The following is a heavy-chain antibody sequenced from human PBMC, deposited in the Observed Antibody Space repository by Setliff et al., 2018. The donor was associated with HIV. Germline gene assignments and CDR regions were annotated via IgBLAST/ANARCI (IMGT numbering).Heavy chain of an antibody. V-gene: IGHV1-8*02. CDR1: GYTFTSYD. CDR3: ARGRRGGELRYFDWLEGAFDI. Sequence: ASVKVSCKASGYTFTSYDINWVRQATGQGLEWMGWMNPNSGNTGYAQKFQGRVTMTRNTSISTAYMELSSLRSEDTAVYYCARGRRGGELRYFDWLEGAFDIWGQGTMVTVSS. CDR2: MNPNSGNT. D-gene: IGHD3-9*01. J-gene: IGHJ3*02.